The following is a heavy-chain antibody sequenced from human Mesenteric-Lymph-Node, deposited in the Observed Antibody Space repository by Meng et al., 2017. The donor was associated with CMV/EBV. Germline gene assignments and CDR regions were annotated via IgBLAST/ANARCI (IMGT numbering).Heavy chain of an antibody. CDR2: IWYDATNK. D-gene: IGHD3-3*01. CDR3: AKDAGFGVAILHYFDY. J-gene: IGHJ4*02. Sequence: GESLKISCAASGFSFSSYGMHWIRQAPGKGLEWVAIIWYDATNKNYADSVKGRFTISRDNSKNTLYLQMNSLRVEDTAVYYCAKDAGFGVAILHYFDYWGQGTLVTVSS. V-gene: IGHV3-33*06. CDR1: GFSFSSYG.